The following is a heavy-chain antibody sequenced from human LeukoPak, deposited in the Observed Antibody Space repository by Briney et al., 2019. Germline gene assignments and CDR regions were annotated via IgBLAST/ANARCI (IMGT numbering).Heavy chain of an antibody. D-gene: IGHD3-3*01. Sequence: PSETLSLTCAVYGGSFSGYYWSWIRQPPGKGLEWIGEINHSGSTNYNPSLKSRVTISVDTSKNQFSLKLSSVTAADTAVYYCARGMKDYDFWSGYYRGSYFDYWGQGTLVTVSS. J-gene: IGHJ4*02. CDR2: INHSGST. CDR1: GGSFSGYY. V-gene: IGHV4-34*01. CDR3: ARGMKDYDFWSGYYRGSYFDY.